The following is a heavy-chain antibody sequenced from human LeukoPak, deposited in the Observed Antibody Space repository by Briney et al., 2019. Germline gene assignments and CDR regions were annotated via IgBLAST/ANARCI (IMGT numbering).Heavy chain of an antibody. CDR3: ARDRDSGLLKGYYYYYYMDV. V-gene: IGHV3-7*01. CDR1: GFTFSSYW. CDR2: IKQDGSEK. Sequence: GGSLRLSCAASGFTFSSYWMSWVRQAPGKGLEWVANIKQDGSEKYYVDSVKGRFTISRDNAKNSLYLQMNSLRAEDTAVYYCARDRDSGLLKGYYYYYYMDVWGKGTTVTVSS. D-gene: IGHD5-12*01. J-gene: IGHJ6*03.